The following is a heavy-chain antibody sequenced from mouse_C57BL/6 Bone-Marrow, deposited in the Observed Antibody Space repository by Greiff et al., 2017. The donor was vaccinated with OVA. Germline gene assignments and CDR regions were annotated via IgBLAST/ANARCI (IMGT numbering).Heavy chain of an antibody. CDR2: IRLKSDNYAT. V-gene: IGHV6-3*01. Sequence: DVKLQESGGGLVQPGGSMKLSCVASGFTFSNYWMNWVRQSPEKGLEWVAQIRLKSDNYATHYAESVKGRFTISRDDSKSSVYLQMNNLRAEDTGIYYCTRGGAMDYWGQGTSVTVSS. CDR1: GFTFSNYW. CDR3: TRGGAMDY. J-gene: IGHJ4*01.